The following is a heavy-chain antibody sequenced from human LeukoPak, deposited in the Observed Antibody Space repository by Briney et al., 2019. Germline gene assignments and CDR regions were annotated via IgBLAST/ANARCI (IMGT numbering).Heavy chain of an antibody. CDR3: ARHDGSSWYYAFDV. CDR2: IYYSGST. Sequence: SETLSLTCAVSGGSISSGGYSWSWLRQPPGKGLEWIVYIYYSGSTNYNPSLKSRVTISLDTSKNQFSLKLSSVTAADTAVYYCARHDGSSWYYAFDVWGQGTMVTVSS. J-gene: IGHJ3*01. CDR1: GGSISSGGYS. D-gene: IGHD6-13*01. V-gene: IGHV4-61*08.